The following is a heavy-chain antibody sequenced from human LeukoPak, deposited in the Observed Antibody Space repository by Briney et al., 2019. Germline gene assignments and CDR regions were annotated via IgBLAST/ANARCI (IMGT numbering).Heavy chain of an antibody. Sequence: SETLSLTCTVSGGSISSSSYYWGWIRQPPGKELEWIGSIYYTGSAYYNPSLKSRVTMSVDTSKNQFSLRLSSVTAADTAVYSCARHPERYSYFDYWGQGTLVTVSS. CDR2: IYYTGSA. V-gene: IGHV4-39*01. D-gene: IGHD5-18*01. CDR1: GGSISSSSYY. J-gene: IGHJ4*02. CDR3: ARHPERYSYFDY.